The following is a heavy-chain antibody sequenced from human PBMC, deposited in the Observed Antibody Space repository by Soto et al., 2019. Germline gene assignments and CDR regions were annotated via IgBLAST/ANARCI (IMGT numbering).Heavy chain of an antibody. CDR2: ISAYNGNT. CDR3: ARDPGITGTILGYYYYYGMDV. CDR1: GYPLTSYG. J-gene: IGHJ6*02. D-gene: IGHD1-7*01. Sequence: GXSVKVACTASGYPLTSYGIIWVRQAPGQGLEWMGWISAYNGNTNYAQKLQGRVTMTTDTSTSTAYMELRSLRSDDTAVYYCARDPGITGTILGYYYYYGMDVWGQGTTVTVSS. V-gene: IGHV1-18*01.